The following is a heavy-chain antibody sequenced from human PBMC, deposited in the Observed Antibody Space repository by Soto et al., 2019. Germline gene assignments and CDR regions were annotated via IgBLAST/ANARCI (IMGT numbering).Heavy chain of an antibody. J-gene: IGHJ6*02. V-gene: IGHV3-49*04. CDR3: TRVGLYCSSTSCYTNYYYYGMDV. D-gene: IGHD2-2*02. CDR1: GFTLGDYA. Sequence: GGSLRLSCTASGFTLGDYAMSWVRQAPGKGLEWVGFIRSKAYGGTTEYAASVKGRFTISRDDSKSIAYLQMNSLKTEDTAVYYCTRVGLYCSSTSCYTNYYYYGMDVWGQGTTVTVSS. CDR2: IRSKAYGGTT.